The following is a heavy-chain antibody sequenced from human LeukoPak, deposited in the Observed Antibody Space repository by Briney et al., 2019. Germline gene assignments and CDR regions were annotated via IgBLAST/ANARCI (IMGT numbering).Heavy chain of an antibody. Sequence: GGSLRLSCAASGFTFSSYWMTWVRQAPGKGLEWVANIKQDGSKKNYVDSVKGRFTISRDNAKNSLYLQMNSLRAEDTAVYYCAREYSSGWDDYYFGYWGQGTLVTVSS. CDR3: AREYSSGWDDYYFGY. D-gene: IGHD6-19*01. CDR1: GFTFSSYW. V-gene: IGHV3-7*03. CDR2: IKQDGSKK. J-gene: IGHJ4*02.